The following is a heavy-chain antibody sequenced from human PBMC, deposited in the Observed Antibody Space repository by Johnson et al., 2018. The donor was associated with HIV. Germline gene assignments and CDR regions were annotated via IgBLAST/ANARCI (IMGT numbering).Heavy chain of an antibody. CDR2: ISYDGSNK. J-gene: IGHJ3*02. Sequence: MLLVESGGGVVQPGRSLRLSCAASGFTFSSYDMHWVRQAPGKGLEWVAVISYDGSNKYYADSVKGRFTISRDNSKNTLYLQMNSLRAEDTAVYYCARDSPGEITMVQGVIGIWGQGTMLTVSS. CDR3: ARDSPGEITMVQGVIGI. CDR1: GFTFSSYD. D-gene: IGHD3-10*01. V-gene: IGHV3-30*03.